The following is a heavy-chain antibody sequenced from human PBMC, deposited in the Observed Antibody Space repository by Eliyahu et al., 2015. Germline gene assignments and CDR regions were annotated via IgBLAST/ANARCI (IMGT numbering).Heavy chain of an antibody. V-gene: IGHV3-30-3*01. J-gene: IGHJ4*02. CDR1: XFXXSSYA. CDR3: ARDGANILTGRQDY. D-gene: IGHD3-9*01. CDR2: ISYDGSNK. Sequence: QVQLVESGGGVVQPGRSLRLSXXAXXFXXSSYAMHWVRQAPGKGLEWVAVISYDGSNKYYADSVKGRFTISRDNSKNTLYLQMNSLRAEDTAVYYCARDGANILTGRQDYWGQGTLVTVSS.